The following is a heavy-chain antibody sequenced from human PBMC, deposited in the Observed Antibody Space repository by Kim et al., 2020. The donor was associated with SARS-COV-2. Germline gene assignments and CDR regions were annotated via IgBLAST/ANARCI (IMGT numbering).Heavy chain of an antibody. CDR1: GFNFTNYG. J-gene: IGHJ4*02. CDR3: VKEAAFTTVVVDYYFDY. V-gene: IGHV3-30*18. CDR2: VSYEGRNT. D-gene: IGHD2-15*01. Sequence: GGSLRLSCVASGFNFTNYGMHWVRQAPGKGLEWVGIVSYEGRNTYYAGSVKGRFAISRDNSKNTLYLQMNSLRTEDTARYFCVKEAAFTTVVVDYYFDYWGQGTLGTVSS.